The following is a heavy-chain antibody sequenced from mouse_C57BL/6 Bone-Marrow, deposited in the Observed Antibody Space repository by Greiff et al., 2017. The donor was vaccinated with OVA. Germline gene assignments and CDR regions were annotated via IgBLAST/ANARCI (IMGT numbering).Heavy chain of an antibody. CDR2: INPNNGGT. CDR3: ARRYYGSSFDY. V-gene: IGHV1-22*01. CDR1: GYTFTDYN. J-gene: IGHJ2*01. D-gene: IGHD1-1*01. Sequence: VQLQQSGAELVRPGASVKMSCKASGYTFTDYNMHWVKQSHGKSLEWIGYINPNNGGTSYNQKFKGKATLTVNKSSSTAYMELRSLTSEDSAVYYCARRYYGSSFDYWGQGTTLTVSS.